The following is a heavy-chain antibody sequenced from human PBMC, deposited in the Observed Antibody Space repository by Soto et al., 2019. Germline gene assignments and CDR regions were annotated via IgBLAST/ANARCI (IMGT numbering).Heavy chain of an antibody. CDR2: IYWNDDK. CDR1: GFSVATTGVG. V-gene: IGHV2-5*01. Sequence: SGPTLVNPTATLTLTCTFSGFSVATTGVGVGWVRQPPGKALEFLAVIYWNDDKRYSPSLRNRLTITKDASRNQVVLKMTDMDTVDTPTFYCAHTDYTAYLNPPFDYGGKEPPVTVPS. J-gene: IGHJ4*02. D-gene: IGHD4-4*01. CDR3: AHTDYTAYLNPPFDY.